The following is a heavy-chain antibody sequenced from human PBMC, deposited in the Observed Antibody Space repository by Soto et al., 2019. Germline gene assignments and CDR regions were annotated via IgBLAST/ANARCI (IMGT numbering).Heavy chain of an antibody. CDR1: GGSISSSSYY. Sequence: PSETLSLTCTVSGGSISSSSYYWGWIRQPPGKGLEWIGSIYYSGSTYYNPSLKSRVTISVDTSKNQFSLKLSSVTAADTAVYYCARHRLIWFSIDYWGQGTLVTVSS. CDR2: IYYSGST. D-gene: IGHD3-10*01. CDR3: ARHRLIWFSIDY. J-gene: IGHJ4*02. V-gene: IGHV4-39*01.